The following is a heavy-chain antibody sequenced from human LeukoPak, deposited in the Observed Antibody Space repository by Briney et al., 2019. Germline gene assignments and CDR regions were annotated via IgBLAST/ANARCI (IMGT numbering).Heavy chain of an antibody. J-gene: IGHJ5*02. Sequence: ASVKVSCKASGGTFSSYAISLVRQPPGPGLEWMGGIIPIFGTANYAQKFEGRGTITADESTSTAYMELSSLRSEDTAVYYCARVVYYYDSSGYYSYNWFDPWGQGTLVTVSS. V-gene: IGHV1-69*13. CDR3: ARVVYYYDSSGYYSYNWFDP. CDR2: IIPIFGTA. D-gene: IGHD3-22*01. CDR1: GGTFSSYA.